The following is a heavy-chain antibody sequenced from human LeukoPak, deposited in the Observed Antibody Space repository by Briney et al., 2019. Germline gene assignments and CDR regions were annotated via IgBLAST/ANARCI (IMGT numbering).Heavy chain of an antibody. CDR2: IIPIFGTA. CDR1: GGTFSSYA. CDR3: ARDGPPSGSYGKYYFDY. J-gene: IGHJ4*02. Sequence: SVKVSCKASGGTFSSYAISWVRQAPGQGLEWMGGIIPIFGTANYAQKFQGRVTITADESTSTAYMELSSLRSEDTAVYYCARDGPPSGSYGKYYFDYWGQGTLVTVSS. D-gene: IGHD1-26*01. V-gene: IGHV1-69*13.